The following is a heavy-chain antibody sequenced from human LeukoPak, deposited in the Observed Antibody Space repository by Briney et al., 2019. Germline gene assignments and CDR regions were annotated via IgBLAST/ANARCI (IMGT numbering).Heavy chain of an antibody. D-gene: IGHD3-22*01. CDR2: INHSGST. Sequence: SETLSLTCAVYGGSFSGYYWSWIRQPPGKGLEWIGEINHSGSTNYNPSLKSRVTISVDTSKNQFSLKLSSVTAADTAVYYCAYGQGDSSDFDYWGQGTLVTVSS. CDR3: AYGQGDSSDFDY. V-gene: IGHV4-34*01. CDR1: GGSFSGYY. J-gene: IGHJ4*02.